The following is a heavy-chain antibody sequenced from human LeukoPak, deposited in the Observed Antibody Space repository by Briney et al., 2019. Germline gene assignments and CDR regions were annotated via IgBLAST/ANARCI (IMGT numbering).Heavy chain of an antibody. J-gene: IGHJ4*02. CDR1: GYSFSNYW. V-gene: IGHV5-51*01. Sequence: GESLQISCKGSGYSFSNYWIAWVRQMPGKGLEWMGIIYPSDSDTRYSPSFQGQVTISADKSISTAYLQWSSLESSDTAMYYCARLSSGGYNLDYWGQGTLVTVSS. D-gene: IGHD5-24*01. CDR2: IYPSDSDT. CDR3: ARLSSGGYNLDY.